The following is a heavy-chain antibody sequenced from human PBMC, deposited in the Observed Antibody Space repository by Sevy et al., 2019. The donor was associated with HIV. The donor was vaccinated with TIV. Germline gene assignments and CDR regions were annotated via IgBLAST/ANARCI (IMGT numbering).Heavy chain of an antibody. D-gene: IGHD6-13*01. CDR3: ARLGSSSWYFWFDP. V-gene: IGHV5-51*01. Sequence: GESLKISCKGSGYGFTSYWTGWVRQMPGKGLEGRGIIYPGDSDTRYSRSFQGQVTISADKSISTAYLQWSSLKASDTAMYYCARLGSSSWYFWFDPWGQGTLVTVSS. J-gene: IGHJ5*02. CDR2: IYPGDSDT. CDR1: GYGFTSYW.